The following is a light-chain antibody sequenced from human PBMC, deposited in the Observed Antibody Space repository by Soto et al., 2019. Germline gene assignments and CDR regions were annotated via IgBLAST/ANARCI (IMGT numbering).Light chain of an antibody. V-gene: IGKV1-33*01. CDR3: QQYDNFPL. CDR1: QDISNY. Sequence: DIQMTQSPSSLSASVGDRVTITCQASQDISNYLNWYQQKVGKAPKLLIYDASNLQTGVPSRFSGGGSGTNFTFTISSLQPEGFATYYWQQYDNFPLFGGGTKVEIK. CDR2: DAS. J-gene: IGKJ4*01.